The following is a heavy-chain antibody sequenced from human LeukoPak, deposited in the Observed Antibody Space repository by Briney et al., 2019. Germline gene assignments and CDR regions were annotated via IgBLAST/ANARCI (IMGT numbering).Heavy chain of an antibody. J-gene: IGHJ4*02. CDR2: ISGSGAST. CDR3: AKDRYGDYSFDS. V-gene: IGHV3-23*01. D-gene: IGHD4-17*01. CDR1: GFTFSSCA. Sequence: GGSLRLSYAASGFTFSSCAMNWVSQDPGKGLEWLPSISGSGASTYDADSVKGRFTISRDNSKNTLYLQMNSLRAEDTAIYYCAKDRYGDYSFDSWGQGTLVTVSS.